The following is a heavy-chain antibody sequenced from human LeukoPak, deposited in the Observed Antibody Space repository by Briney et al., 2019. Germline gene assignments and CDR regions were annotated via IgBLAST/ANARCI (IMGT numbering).Heavy chain of an antibody. CDR3: AREDPNSGWND. CDR2: INPHSGGT. D-gene: IGHD1-1*01. Sequence: GASVKVSCKVSGYRFTSYGIHWVRQAPGQGLEWMGWINPHSGGTNYARKFQGRVTMTRDTSISTAYMELSRLSSDDTAIYYCAREDPNSGWNDWGQGTLVTVSS. V-gene: IGHV1-2*02. J-gene: IGHJ4*02. CDR1: GYRFTSYG.